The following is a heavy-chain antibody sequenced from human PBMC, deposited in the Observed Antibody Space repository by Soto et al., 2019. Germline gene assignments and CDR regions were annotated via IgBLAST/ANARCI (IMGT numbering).Heavy chain of an antibody. V-gene: IGHV4-39*01. CDR3: ARHYYDTLGY. Sequence: QLQLQESGPGLVKPSETLSLTCTVSGGSISSSSYYWGWLRQPPGKGLEWIGSIYYSGSTYYNPSLKSRVTISVETSKNQFSLRLSSVTAADTAVYYCARHYYDTLGYWGQGTLVTVSS. D-gene: IGHD3-22*01. CDR2: IYYSGST. J-gene: IGHJ4*02. CDR1: GGSISSSSYY.